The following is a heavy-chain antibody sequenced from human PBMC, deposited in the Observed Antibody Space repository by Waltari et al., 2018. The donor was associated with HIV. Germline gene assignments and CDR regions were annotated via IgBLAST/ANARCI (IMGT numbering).Heavy chain of an antibody. J-gene: IGHJ4*02. CDR3: AMGYCRGGNCYEYYFDY. CDR2: INPSGGSK. CDR1: GYTFTSYY. D-gene: IGHD2-15*01. Sequence: QVQLVQSGAEVKKPGASVKVSCKASGYTFTSYYMHWVRQAPGQGLEWMGKINPSGGSKSYAQKFQGRVTMTRDTSTSTVYMELGSLRSEDTAVYYCAMGYCRGGNCYEYYFDYWGQGTLVTVSS. V-gene: IGHV1-46*01.